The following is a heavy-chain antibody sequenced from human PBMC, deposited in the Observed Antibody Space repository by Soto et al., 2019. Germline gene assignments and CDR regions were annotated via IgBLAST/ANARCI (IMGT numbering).Heavy chain of an antibody. J-gene: IGHJ4*02. CDR2: IYYSGST. CDR1: GGSISSGGYY. D-gene: IGHD6-6*01. CDR3: ARSRLQYSSSLDFDY. V-gene: IGHV4-31*03. Sequence: SETLSLTCTVSGGSISSGGYYWSWIRQHSGKGLEWIGYIYYSGSTYYNPSLKSRVTISVDTSKNQFSLKLSSVTAADTAVYYCARSRLQYSSSLDFDYWGQGTLVTVSS.